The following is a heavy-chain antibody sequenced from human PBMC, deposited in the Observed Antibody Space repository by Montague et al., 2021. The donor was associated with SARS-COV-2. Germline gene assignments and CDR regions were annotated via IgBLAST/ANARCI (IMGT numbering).Heavy chain of an antibody. V-gene: IGHV4-39*02. CDR3: ARLKRYFDSSGSPSAFDF. J-gene: IGHJ3*01. CDR2: IYYTGNT. CDR1: GGSITNNIDY. Sequence: SETLSLTCTVSGGSITNNIDYWAWIRQPPGKGLEWIGSIYYTGNTYYNPSLKIRVTISVVTSKNHFTLKLSSVTAAETAVYYCARLKRYFDSSGSPSAFDFWGQGTKVTVSS. D-gene: IGHD3-22*01.